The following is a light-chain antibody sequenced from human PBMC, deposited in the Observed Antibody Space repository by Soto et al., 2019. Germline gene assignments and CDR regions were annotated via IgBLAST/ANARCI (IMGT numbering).Light chain of an antibody. CDR3: LLYYGGVYV. CDR1: TGAVTSDNY. CDR2: RIS. Sequence: QAVVTQEPSLTVSPGGTVTLTCASSTGAVTSDNYPNWFQLKPGQAPKSIIYRISNKHSWTPARFSGYLLGGKAALTLSGVQPEDEAEYYCLLYYGGVYVFGSGTKLTVL. J-gene: IGLJ1*01. V-gene: IGLV7-43*01.